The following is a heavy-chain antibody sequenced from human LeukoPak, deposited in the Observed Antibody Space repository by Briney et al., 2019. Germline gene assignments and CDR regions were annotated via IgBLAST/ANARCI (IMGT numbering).Heavy chain of an antibody. Sequence: GGSLRLSCAASGFTFSSYAMSWVRQAPGKGLEWVSAISGSGGSTYYADSVKGRFTISRDNSKNTLYLQMNSLRAGDTAVYYCAKDRGGSSWYDYYFDYWGQGTLVTVSS. V-gene: IGHV3-23*01. CDR3: AKDRGGSSWYDYYFDY. J-gene: IGHJ4*02. D-gene: IGHD6-13*01. CDR2: ISGSGGST. CDR1: GFTFSSYA.